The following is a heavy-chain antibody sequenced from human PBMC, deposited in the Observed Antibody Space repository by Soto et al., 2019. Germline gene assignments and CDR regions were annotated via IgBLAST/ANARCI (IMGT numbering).Heavy chain of an antibody. D-gene: IGHD6-19*01. Sequence: ASVKVSCKASGYTFTSYAMHWVRQAPGQRLEWMGWINAGNGNTKYSQKFQGRVTITRDTSASTAYMELSSLRSEDTAVYYCAGNPSGWFHFDYWRQGTPVTVSS. J-gene: IGHJ4*02. V-gene: IGHV1-3*01. CDR1: GYTFTSYA. CDR3: AGNPSGWFHFDY. CDR2: INAGNGNT.